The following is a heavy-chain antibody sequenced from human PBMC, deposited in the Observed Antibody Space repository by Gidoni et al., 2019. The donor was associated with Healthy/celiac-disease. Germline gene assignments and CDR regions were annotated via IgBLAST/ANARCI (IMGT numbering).Heavy chain of an antibody. CDR1: GFTFSSYG. CDR3: ARGLEWELLPSDYYYYGMDV. J-gene: IGHJ6*02. D-gene: IGHD1-26*01. CDR2: IWYDGSNK. V-gene: IGHV3-33*01. Sequence: QVQLVESGGGVVQPGRSLRLSCAASGFTFSSYGMHWVRQAPGKGLEWVAVIWYDGSNKYYADSVKGRFTISRDNSKNTLYLQMNSLRAEDTAVYYCARGLEWELLPSDYYYYGMDVWGQGTTVTVSS.